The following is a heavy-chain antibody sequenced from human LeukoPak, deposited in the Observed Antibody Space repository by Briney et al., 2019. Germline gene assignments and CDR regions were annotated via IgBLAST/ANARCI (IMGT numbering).Heavy chain of an antibody. V-gene: IGHV4-4*02. CDR2: IYHSGST. J-gene: IGHJ4*02. CDR3: GAAGGVIGQIDY. Sequence: SGTLSLTCAVSGGSISSSNWWSWVRQPPGKGLEWIGEIYHSGSTNYNPSPKSRVTISVDKSKNQFSLKLSSVTAADTAVYYCGAAGGVIGQIDYWGQGTLVTVS. CDR1: GGSISSSNW. D-gene: IGHD3-16*02.